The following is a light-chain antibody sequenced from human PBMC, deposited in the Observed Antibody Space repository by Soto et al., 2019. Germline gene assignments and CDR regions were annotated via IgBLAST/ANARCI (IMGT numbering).Light chain of an antibody. CDR3: CSYAGSNFPLI. CDR1: SSDVGNYNF. Sequence: QSVLTQPASVSGSPGQSITISCTGTSSDVGNYNFVSWYQQHPGKAPKLMIYDVSKRPSGVSNRFSGSKSGNTASLTISGLHHADEADDYCCSYAGSNFPLIFGTGTKVTVL. CDR2: DVS. J-gene: IGLJ1*01. V-gene: IGLV2-23*02.